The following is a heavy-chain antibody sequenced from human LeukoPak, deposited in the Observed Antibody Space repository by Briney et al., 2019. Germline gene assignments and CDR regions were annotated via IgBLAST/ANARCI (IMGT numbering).Heavy chain of an antibody. V-gene: IGHV3-30*18. D-gene: IGHD3-22*01. J-gene: IGHJ4*02. Sequence: PGGSRRLSCAASGFTFSSYGMHWVRQAPGKGLEWVAVIPYDGSNKYYADSVKGRFTISRHNSKNTLYLQMNSLRAEDTAVYYCAKDAGLYYDPKNEFDYWGQGTLVSVSS. CDR3: AKDAGLYYDPKNEFDY. CDR1: GFTFSSYG. CDR2: IPYDGSNK.